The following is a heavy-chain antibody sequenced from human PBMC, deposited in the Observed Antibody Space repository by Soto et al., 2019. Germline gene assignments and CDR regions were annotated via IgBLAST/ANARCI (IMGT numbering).Heavy chain of an antibody. Sequence: ASVKVSCKVSGYTLTELSMHWVRQAPGKGLEWMGGFDPEDGNTNYAQKLQGRVTMTTDTSTSTAYMELRSLRSDDTAVYYCASRGYYSSSWYASSDAFDIWGQGTMVTVSS. D-gene: IGHD6-13*01. CDR1: GYTLTELS. V-gene: IGHV1-24*01. CDR3: ASRGYYSSSWYASSDAFDI. CDR2: FDPEDGNT. J-gene: IGHJ3*02.